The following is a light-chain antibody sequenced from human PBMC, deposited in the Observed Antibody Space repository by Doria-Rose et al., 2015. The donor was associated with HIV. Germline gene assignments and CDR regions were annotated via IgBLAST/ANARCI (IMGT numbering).Light chain of an antibody. CDR3: SSYTSGTSFV. CDR1: SSDVGYYKY. Sequence: QSVLTQPASVSGSPGQSITISCTGTSSDVGYYKYVSWYQQYPGKAPKLIISDVTKRPSGVSDRFSGSKSGNTASLTISGLQAEDEAEYFCSSYTSGTSFVFGGGTKLTV. J-gene: IGLJ2*01. V-gene: IGLV2-14*03. CDR2: DVT.